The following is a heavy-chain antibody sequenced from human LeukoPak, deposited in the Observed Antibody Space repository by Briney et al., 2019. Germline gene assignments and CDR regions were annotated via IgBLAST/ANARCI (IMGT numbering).Heavy chain of an antibody. Sequence: GGSLRLSCVASGFTFTSYGMHWVRQAPGKGLEWVALIRHDGNDKYYAETVKGRFTISRDNSNNTLYLQMNTLRAEDTAMYYCARSDHYDSNGYYDYWGRGTLVTVSS. CDR3: ARSDHYDSNGYYDY. CDR2: IRHDGNDK. V-gene: IGHV3-30*02. D-gene: IGHD3-22*01. CDR1: GFTFTSYG. J-gene: IGHJ4*02.